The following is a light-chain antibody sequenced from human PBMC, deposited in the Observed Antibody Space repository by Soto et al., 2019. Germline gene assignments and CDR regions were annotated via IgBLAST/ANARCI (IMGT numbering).Light chain of an antibody. V-gene: IGLV1-40*01. J-gene: IGLJ3*02. CDR3: QSYDSSLSGWV. CDR2: GNS. Sequence: QLVLTQPPSVSGAPGQRVTISCTGSSSNMGAGYDVHGYQQLPGTAPKLLIYGNSNRPSGVPDRLSGSKSGTSASLAITGLQAEDEADYYCQSYDSSLSGWVFGGGTQLTVL. CDR1: SSNMGAGYD.